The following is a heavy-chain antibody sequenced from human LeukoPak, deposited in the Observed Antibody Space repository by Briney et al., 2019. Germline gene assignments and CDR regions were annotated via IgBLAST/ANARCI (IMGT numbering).Heavy chain of an antibody. V-gene: IGHV1-18*01. D-gene: IGHD3-9*01. CDR1: GYTFTSYG. J-gene: IGHJ4*02. CDR2: ISGYNGNT. Sequence: GASVKVSCKASGYTFTSYGISWVRQAPGQGLEWVGWISGYNGNTKYAQKVQGRVTMTTDTSTNTAYMDLRSLRSDDTAVYFCARDPYDLLTGYYSGSGGDYWGQGTLVTVSS. CDR3: ARDPYDLLTGYYSGSGGDY.